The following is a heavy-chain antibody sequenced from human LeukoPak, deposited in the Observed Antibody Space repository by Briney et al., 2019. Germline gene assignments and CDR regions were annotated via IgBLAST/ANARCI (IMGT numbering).Heavy chain of an antibody. Sequence: GGSLRLSCAASGFTLSSYWMHWVRHDPGKGLVWVSRINSDGSDTTYADSVKGRFTISRDNAKNTLYLQMNSLRAEDTAVYYCARGTGYGVFDYWGQGTLVTVSS. CDR1: GFTLSSYW. J-gene: IGHJ4*02. CDR2: INSDGSDT. V-gene: IGHV3-74*01. CDR3: ARGTGYGVFDY. D-gene: IGHD1-14*01.